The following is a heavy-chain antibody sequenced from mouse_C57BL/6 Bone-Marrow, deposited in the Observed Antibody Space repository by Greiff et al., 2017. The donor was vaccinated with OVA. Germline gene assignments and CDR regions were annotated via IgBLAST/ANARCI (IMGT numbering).Heavy chain of an antibody. J-gene: IGHJ4*01. CDR3: ARKDYYGSGYAMDY. CDR2: IYPGSGST. D-gene: IGHD1-1*01. V-gene: IGHV1-55*01. CDR1: GYTFTSYR. Sequence: QVQLQQPGAELVKPGASVKMSCKASGYTFTSYRITWVKQRPGQGLEWIGDIYPGSGSTNYNEKFKSKATLTVDTSSSTAYMQLSSLTSEDSAVYYCARKDYYGSGYAMDYWGQGTSVTVSS.